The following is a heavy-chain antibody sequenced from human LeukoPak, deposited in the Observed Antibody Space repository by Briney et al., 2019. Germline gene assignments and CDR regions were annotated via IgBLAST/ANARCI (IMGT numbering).Heavy chain of an antibody. Sequence: VASVKVSCKASGYTFTSYDINWVRQATGQGLEWMGWMNPNSGNTGYAQKFQGRVTMTRNTSISTAYMELSSLRSEDTAVYYCASSHCSSTSCSIADFDYWGQGTLVTVSS. J-gene: IGHJ4*02. D-gene: IGHD2-2*01. CDR1: GYTFTSYD. V-gene: IGHV1-8*01. CDR3: ASSHCSSTSCSIADFDY. CDR2: MNPNSGNT.